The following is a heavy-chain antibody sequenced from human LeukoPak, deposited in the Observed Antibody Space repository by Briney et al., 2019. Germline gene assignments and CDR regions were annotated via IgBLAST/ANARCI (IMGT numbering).Heavy chain of an antibody. CDR3: ARAGDIVVVVAGYYFDY. CDR1: GGSFSGYY. CDR2: INHSGST. Sequence: SETLSLTCAVYGGSFSGYYWSWIRQPPGKGLEWIGEINHSGSTNYNPSLKSRVTISVDTSKNQFSLKLSSVTAADTAVYYCARAGDIVVVVAGYYFDYWGQGTLVTVSS. D-gene: IGHD2-15*01. J-gene: IGHJ4*02. V-gene: IGHV4-34*01.